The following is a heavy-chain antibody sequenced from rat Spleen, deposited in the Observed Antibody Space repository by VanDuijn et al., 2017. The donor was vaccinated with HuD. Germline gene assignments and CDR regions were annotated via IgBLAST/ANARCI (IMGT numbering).Heavy chain of an antibody. Sequence: QVQLKESGPGLVQPSQTLSLTCTVSGFSLIRYNVHWVRQPPGEGLEWMGRMTYNGDTSYNSALKSRLSISRDTSKSQIYLKMNSLQTEDTATYFCARADVAGLSTDGIWGQGIMVTVSS. V-gene: IGHV2-63*01. J-gene: IGHJ2*01. CDR2: MTYNGDT. CDR3: ARADVAGLSTDGI. CDR1: GFSLIRYN. D-gene: IGHD1-2*01.